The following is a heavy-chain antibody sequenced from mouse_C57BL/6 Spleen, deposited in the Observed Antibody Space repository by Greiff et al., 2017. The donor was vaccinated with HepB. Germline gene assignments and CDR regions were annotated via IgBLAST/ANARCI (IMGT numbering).Heavy chain of an antibody. Sequence: VQLQESGAELVMPGASVKLSCKASGYTFTSYWMHWVKQRPGQGLEWIGEIDPSDSYTNYNQKFKGKSTLTVDKSSSTAYMQLSSLTSEDSAVYYCARRYSNYPYAMDYWGQGTSVTVSS. D-gene: IGHD2-5*01. CDR1: GYTFTSYW. CDR2: IDPSDSYT. V-gene: IGHV1-69*01. CDR3: ARRYSNYPYAMDY. J-gene: IGHJ4*01.